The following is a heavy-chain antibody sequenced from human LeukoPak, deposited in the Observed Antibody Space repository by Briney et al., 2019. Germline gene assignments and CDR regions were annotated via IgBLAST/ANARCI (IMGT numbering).Heavy chain of an antibody. J-gene: IGHJ4*02. Sequence: MTSQTLSLTCTVSGGSISSGDYYWSWIRQPPGKGLEWIGYIYYSGSAYYNPSLKSRVTISVDTSKNQFSLKLSSVTAADTAVYYCARDNYYDSSGYGGYYFDYWGQGTLVTVSS. D-gene: IGHD3-22*01. CDR1: GGSISSGDYY. CDR2: IYYSGSA. CDR3: ARDNYYDSSGYGGYYFDY. V-gene: IGHV4-30-4*01.